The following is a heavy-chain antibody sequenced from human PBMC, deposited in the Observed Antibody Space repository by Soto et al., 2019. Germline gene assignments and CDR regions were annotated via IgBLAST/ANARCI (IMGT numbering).Heavy chain of an antibody. CDR3: ARDRSGYDKYYFDY. D-gene: IGHD5-12*01. V-gene: IGHV3-21*01. CDR1: GFTFSSYS. J-gene: IGHJ4*02. Sequence: EVQLVESGGGLVKPGGSLRLSCAASGFTFSSYSMNWVRQAPGKGLEWVSSISSSSSYIYYADSVKGRFTISRDNAKNSLYLQMHSLRAEDTAVYYCARDRSGYDKYYFDYWGQGTLVTVSS. CDR2: ISSSSSYI.